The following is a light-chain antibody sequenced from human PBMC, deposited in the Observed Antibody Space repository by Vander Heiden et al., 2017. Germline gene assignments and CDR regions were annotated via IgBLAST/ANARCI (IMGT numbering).Light chain of an antibody. CDR2: AAS. CDR1: QSITSL. J-gene: IGKJ5*01. CDR3: QQSYSTPS. Sequence: DIQMTQSPSSLSASVGDRVTITCRASQSITSLLNWYQQKPGKAPKLLIYAASSLQSGVPSRFSGSRSGTDFTLTISSLQPEDFATYYCQQSYSTPSFGQGKRMEIK. V-gene: IGKV1-39*01.